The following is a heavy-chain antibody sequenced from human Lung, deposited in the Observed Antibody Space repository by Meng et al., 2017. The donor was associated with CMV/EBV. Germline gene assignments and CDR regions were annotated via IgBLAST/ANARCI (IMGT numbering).Heavy chain of an antibody. D-gene: IGHD6-19*01. J-gene: IGHJ5*02. Sequence: GESLKLSCLASGLTFSSDRITWVSQAPGKGLEWVSSICGSGGSTYSADSVQGRFTISRDNSKNTLYHQRSALRDEDTALYYCARGGQVAGKNWFDRWGQGALVTGSS. CDR3: ARGGQVAGKNWFDR. CDR2: ICGSGGST. V-gene: IGHV3-23*01. CDR1: GLTFSSDR.